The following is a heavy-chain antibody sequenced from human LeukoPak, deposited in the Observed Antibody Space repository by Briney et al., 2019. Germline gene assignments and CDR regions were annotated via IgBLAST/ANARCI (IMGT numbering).Heavy chain of an antibody. V-gene: IGHV3-53*01. Sequence: PGGSLRLSCAASGFTVSSNYMSWVRQAPGKGLEGVSVIYTGVSTYYADSVKGRFAISRDNSKNTLYLQMNSLRAEDTAVYYCARVRPHPIIDVWGKGTTVTVSS. CDR3: ARVRPHPIIDV. J-gene: IGHJ6*03. CDR1: GFTVSSNY. CDR2: IYTGVST.